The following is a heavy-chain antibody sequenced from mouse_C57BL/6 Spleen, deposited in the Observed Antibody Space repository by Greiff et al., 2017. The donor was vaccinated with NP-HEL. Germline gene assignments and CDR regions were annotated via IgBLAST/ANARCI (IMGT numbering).Heavy chain of an antibody. CDR1: GYAFTNYL. Sequence: VQLQQSGAELVRPGTSVKVSCKASGYAFTNYLIEWVKQRPGQGLEWIGVINPGSGGTNYNEKFKGKATLTADKSSSTAYMQLSSLTSEDSAVYFCARDGREGFDYGGQGTTLTVSS. D-gene: IGHD1-1*01. J-gene: IGHJ2*01. CDR2: INPGSGGT. V-gene: IGHV1-54*01. CDR3: ARDGREGFDY.